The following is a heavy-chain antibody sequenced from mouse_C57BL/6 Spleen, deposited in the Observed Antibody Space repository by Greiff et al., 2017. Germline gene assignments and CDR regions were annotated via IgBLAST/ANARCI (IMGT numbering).Heavy chain of an antibody. D-gene: IGHD3-2*02. J-gene: IGHJ3*01. Sequence: QVQLQQSGPELVKPGASVKISCKASGYAFSSSWMNWVKQRPGKGLEWIGRIYPGDGDTNYNGKFKGKGTLTADKSSSTAYMQLSSLTSEDSAVYFCARGGGLRLPFAYWGQGTLVTVSA. CDR3: ARGGGLRLPFAY. V-gene: IGHV1-82*01. CDR2: IYPGDGDT. CDR1: GYAFSSSW.